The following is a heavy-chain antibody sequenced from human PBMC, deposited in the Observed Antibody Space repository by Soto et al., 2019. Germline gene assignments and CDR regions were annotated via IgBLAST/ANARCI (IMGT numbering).Heavy chain of an antibody. J-gene: IGHJ4*02. D-gene: IGHD4-17*01. CDR2: IWYDGSNK. Sequence: GGSLRLSCAASGFTFSSYGMHWVRQAPGKGLEWVAVIWYDGSNKYYADSVKGRFTISRDNSRNTLYLQMNSLRAEDTAVYYCAREATVTTVLYYFDYWGQGTLVTVSS. V-gene: IGHV3-33*01. CDR3: AREATVTTVLYYFDY. CDR1: GFTFSSYG.